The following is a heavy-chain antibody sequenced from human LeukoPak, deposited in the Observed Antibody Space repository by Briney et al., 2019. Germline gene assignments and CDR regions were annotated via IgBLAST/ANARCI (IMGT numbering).Heavy chain of an antibody. CDR3: ARVRIAARPIYYYYMDV. J-gene: IGHJ6*03. CDR1: GGSISSGGYY. CDR2: IYYSGST. Sequence: SETPSLTCTVSGGSISSGGYYWSWIRQHPGKGLEWIGYIYYSGSTYYNPSLKSRVTISVDTSKNQFSLKLSSVTAADTAVYYCARVRIAARPIYYYYMDVWGKGTTVTVSS. V-gene: IGHV4-31*03. D-gene: IGHD6-6*01.